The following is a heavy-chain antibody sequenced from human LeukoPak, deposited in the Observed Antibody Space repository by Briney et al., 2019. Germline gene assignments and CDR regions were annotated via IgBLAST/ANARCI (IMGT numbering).Heavy chain of an antibody. CDR1: GFTLSSYA. CDR3: SKEVVHFA. V-gene: IGHV3-23*01. Sequence: PGGSLTLPCATSGFTLSSYAMSWARQAPGKGLEWVSAISGSGGSTYYADSVKGRFTISRDNSKNTLYLQMNSLRAEDTAVYYCSKEVVHFAWRQGTLVTVSS. CDR2: ISGSGGST. J-gene: IGHJ5*02. D-gene: IGHD3-3*02.